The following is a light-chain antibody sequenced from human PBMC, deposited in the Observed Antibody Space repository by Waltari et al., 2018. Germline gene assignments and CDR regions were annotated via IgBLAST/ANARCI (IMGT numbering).Light chain of an antibody. CDR2: KDT. CDR3: QSGDSTSTHVV. J-gene: IGLJ2*01. CDR1: ALPKQY. Sequence: SYELTQPPSVSVSPGQTARITCSGDALPKQYAFWYQQKPGQAPVLVTYKDTGRPSGIPDRFSGSSSGKTVTLTISGVQAEDEADYYCQSGDSTSTHVVFGGGTKLTVL. V-gene: IGLV3-25*03.